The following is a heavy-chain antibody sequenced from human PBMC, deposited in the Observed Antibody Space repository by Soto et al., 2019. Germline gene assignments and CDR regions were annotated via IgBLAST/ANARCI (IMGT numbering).Heavy chain of an antibody. D-gene: IGHD6-13*01. J-gene: IGHJ3*01. CDR3: AREGLDTAGFFDV. V-gene: IGHV3-74*01. CDR2: IEGDGSST. CDR1: GFTFSSYW. Sequence: VSLRLSCAASGFTFSSYWMHWVRQAPGKGLEWVSRIEGDGSSTTSADSVKGRFTVSRDDARNTLYLQMSSLRADDTAIYYCAREGLDTAGFFDVWGQGTMVTV.